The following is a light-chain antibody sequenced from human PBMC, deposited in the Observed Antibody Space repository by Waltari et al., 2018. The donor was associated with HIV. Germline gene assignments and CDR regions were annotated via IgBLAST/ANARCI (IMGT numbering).Light chain of an antibody. CDR3: AAWDDTLNGWV. Sequence: QSVLTQPPSVSAAPRQRAPISCYGSSSNIGKNDVNWYQQIPGTAPRLLIYYDDLVPSGVSDRFSGSKSGTSASLAISGLQSEDEADYYCAAWDDTLNGWVFGGGTKLTVL. V-gene: IGLV1-36*01. CDR1: SSNIGKND. CDR2: YDD. J-gene: IGLJ3*02.